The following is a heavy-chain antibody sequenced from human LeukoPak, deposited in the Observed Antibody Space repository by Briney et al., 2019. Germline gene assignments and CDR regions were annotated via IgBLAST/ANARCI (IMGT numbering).Heavy chain of an antibody. Sequence: GGLRLSCAASGFTVSSNYMSWVRQAPGKGLEWVSVIYSGGSIYYADSVKGRFTISRDNSKNTLYLQMNSLRAEDTAVYYCARMYSSGWYFFDYWGQGTLVTVSS. J-gene: IGHJ4*02. CDR1: GFTVSSNY. CDR3: ARMYSSGWYFFDY. V-gene: IGHV3-53*05. D-gene: IGHD6-19*01. CDR2: IYSGGSI.